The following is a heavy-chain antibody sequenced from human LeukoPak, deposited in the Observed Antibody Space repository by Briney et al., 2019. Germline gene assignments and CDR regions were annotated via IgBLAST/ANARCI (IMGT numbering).Heavy chain of an antibody. V-gene: IGHV1-2*02. CDR2: INPNSGGT. CDR1: GYTFTGHY. D-gene: IGHD3-10*01. Sequence: ASVKVSCKASGYTFTGHYMHWVRQAPGQGLEWMGWINPNSGGTNYAQKFQGRVTMTRDTSISTAYMELSRLRSDDTAVYYCAREVALLWFGGAENNWFDPWGQGTLVTVSS. CDR3: AREVALLWFGGAENNWFDP. J-gene: IGHJ5*02.